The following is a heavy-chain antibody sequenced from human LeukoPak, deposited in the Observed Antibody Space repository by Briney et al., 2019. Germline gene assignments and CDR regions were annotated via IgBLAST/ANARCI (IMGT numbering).Heavy chain of an antibody. Sequence: GGSLRLSCAASGFTFSNYWMIWVRQAPGKGLEWVGNIKQDGSEKRYADSVRGRFSISRDNAQTSLYLQMNSPRAEDTAVYYCARTSDPWLQLTWGQGTLVTVSS. CDR1: GFTFSNYW. CDR2: IKQDGSEK. CDR3: ARTSDPWLQLT. J-gene: IGHJ5*02. D-gene: IGHD5-24*01. V-gene: IGHV3-7*05.